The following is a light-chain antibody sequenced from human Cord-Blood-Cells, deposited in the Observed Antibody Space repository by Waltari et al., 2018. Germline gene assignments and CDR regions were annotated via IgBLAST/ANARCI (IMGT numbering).Light chain of an antibody. V-gene: IGKV1-39*01. CDR1: QSISSY. CDR2: AAS. CDR3: QQSYSTPLT. Sequence: DIQTTQSPSSMPSSVGDRVTITCRASQSISSYLNWDQQKPGKAPKLLIYAASSLQSGVPSRFSGSGSGTDFTLTISSLQPEDFATYYCQQSYSTPLTFGGGTKVEIK. J-gene: IGKJ4*01.